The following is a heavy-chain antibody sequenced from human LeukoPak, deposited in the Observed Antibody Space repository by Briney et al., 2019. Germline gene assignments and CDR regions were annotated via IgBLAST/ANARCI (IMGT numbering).Heavy chain of an antibody. V-gene: IGHV3-48*03. J-gene: IGHJ5*02. CDR3: ARTDCSGGSCYGESFDP. CDR2: ISSSGSTI. D-gene: IGHD2-15*01. Sequence: GGSLRLSCAASGFTFSSYEMNWVRQAPGKGLEWVSYISSSGSTIYYADSVKGRFTISRDNAKNSLYLQMNSLRAEDTAVYYCARTDCSGGSCYGESFDPRGQGTLVTVSS. CDR1: GFTFSSYE.